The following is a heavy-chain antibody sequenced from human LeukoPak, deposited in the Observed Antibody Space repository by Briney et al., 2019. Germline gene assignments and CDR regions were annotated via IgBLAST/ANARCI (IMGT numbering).Heavy chain of an antibody. V-gene: IGHV3-48*03. Sequence: GGSLRLSCAASGFTFRSYEMNWVRQAPGKGLEWVSYISSSGSTIYYADSVKGRFTISRDNAKNSLYLQMNSRRAEDTAVYYCAREKYSSSGFDYWGQGTLVTVSS. CDR3: AREKYSSSGFDY. CDR1: GFTFRSYE. J-gene: IGHJ4*02. D-gene: IGHD6-6*01. CDR2: ISSSGSTI.